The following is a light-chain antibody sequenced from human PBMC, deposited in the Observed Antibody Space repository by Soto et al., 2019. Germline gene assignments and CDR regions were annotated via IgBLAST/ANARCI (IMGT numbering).Light chain of an antibody. CDR1: QNIRNY. J-gene: IGKJ4*01. Sequence: DIPMTQSPSSLSASVGDRVAITCRASQNIRNYLNWYQQKPGKAPKVLIYGAASLQSGVPSRFSGSESCRNFTLTITSLQPEDYATYYCQQSYNIQALTFGGGTKVEIK. CDR3: QQSYNIQALT. V-gene: IGKV1-39*01. CDR2: GAA.